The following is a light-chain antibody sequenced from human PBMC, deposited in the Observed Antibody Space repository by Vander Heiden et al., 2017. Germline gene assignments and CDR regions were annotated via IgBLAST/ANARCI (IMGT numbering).Light chain of an antibody. CDR2: DAS. CDR3: QQFNSYPPFT. Sequence: AIQFTQSPSSLSASVGDRVTITCRASQGISSALAWYQQKPGKAPKLLIYDASSLESGVPSRFSGSGSGTDFTLTISSLQPEDFATYYCQQFNSYPPFTFGPGTKVDIK. V-gene: IGKV1-13*02. CDR1: QGISSA. J-gene: IGKJ3*01.